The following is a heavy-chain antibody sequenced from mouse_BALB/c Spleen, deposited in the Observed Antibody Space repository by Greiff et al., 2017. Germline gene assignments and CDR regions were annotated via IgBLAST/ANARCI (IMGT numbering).Heavy chain of an antibody. CDR1: GYTFTDYA. Sequence: VQGVESGAELVRPGVSVKISCKGSGYTFTDYAMHWVKQSHAKSLEWIGVISTYYGDASYNQKFKGKATMTVDKSSSTAYMELARLTSEDSAIYYCARFYRYYFDYWGQGTTLTVSS. CDR3: ARFYRYYFDY. J-gene: IGHJ2*01. CDR2: ISTYYGDA. V-gene: IGHV1S137*01. D-gene: IGHD2-14*01.